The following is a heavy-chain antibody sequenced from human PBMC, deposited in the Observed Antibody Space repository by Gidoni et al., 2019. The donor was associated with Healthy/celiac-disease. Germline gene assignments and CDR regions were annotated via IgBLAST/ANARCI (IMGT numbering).Heavy chain of an antibody. D-gene: IGHD5-18*01. CDR2: ITYDRSNR. Sequence: QVPLVGSGGGVVQLGRSLRLSGSASGVPFSRYAMHGVRQGPGKGREWVAVITYDRSNRYYADSVERLFAISRDNSKNTLYLQMHRLRAEDTAVYYCASDGGIQLWPPVYYYYMDVWGKGTTVTVSS. CDR1: GVPFSRYA. CDR3: ASDGGIQLWPPVYYYYMDV. J-gene: IGHJ6*03. V-gene: IGHV3-30*09.